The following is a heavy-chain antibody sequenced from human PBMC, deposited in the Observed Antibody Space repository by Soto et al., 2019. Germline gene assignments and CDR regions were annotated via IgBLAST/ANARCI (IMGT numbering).Heavy chain of an antibody. D-gene: IGHD3-9*01. J-gene: IGHJ4*02. Sequence: PSETLSLTCAVYGGSFSGYYWSWIRQPPGKGLEWIGEINHSGSTNYNPSLKSRVTISVGTSKNQFSRKLSSVTAADTAVYYCARGGSVLRYFDWLTYDYWGQGTLVTVSS. CDR1: GGSFSGYY. V-gene: IGHV4-34*01. CDR3: ARGGSVLRYFDWLTYDY. CDR2: INHSGST.